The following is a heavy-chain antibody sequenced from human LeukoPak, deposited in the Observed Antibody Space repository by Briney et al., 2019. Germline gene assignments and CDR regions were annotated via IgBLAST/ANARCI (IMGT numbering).Heavy chain of an antibody. D-gene: IGHD2-2*01. Sequence: SETLSLTCTVSGGSISSGGYYWSWIRQHPGKGLEWIGEINHSGSTNYNPSLKSRVTISVDTSKNQFSLKLSSVTAADTAVYYCARLSTRTLYYYHGMDVWGQGTTVTVSS. CDR2: INHSGST. J-gene: IGHJ6*02. CDR3: ARLSTRTLYYYHGMDV. CDR1: GGSISSGGYY. V-gene: IGHV4-31*03.